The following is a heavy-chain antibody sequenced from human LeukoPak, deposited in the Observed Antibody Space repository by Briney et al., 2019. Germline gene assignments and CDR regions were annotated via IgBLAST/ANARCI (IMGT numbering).Heavy chain of an antibody. V-gene: IGHV3-21*01. Sequence: GGSLRLSCAASGFTFSSYSMHWVRQAPGKGLEWVSSISCSSSYIYYADSVKGRFTISRDNAKNSLYLQMNSLRAEDTAVYYCARLASSYCSGGSCYSYGMDVWGQGTTVTVSS. J-gene: IGHJ6*02. D-gene: IGHD2-15*01. CDR2: ISCSSSYI. CDR1: GFTFSSYS. CDR3: ARLASSYCSGGSCYSYGMDV.